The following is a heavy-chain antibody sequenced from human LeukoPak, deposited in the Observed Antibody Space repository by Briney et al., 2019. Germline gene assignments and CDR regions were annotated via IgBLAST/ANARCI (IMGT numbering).Heavy chain of an antibody. V-gene: IGHV3-21*04. D-gene: IGHD5-18*01. CDR1: GFTFSSYS. CDR2: ISSSSSYI. CDR3: AKARAMVTVVDY. J-gene: IGHJ4*02. Sequence: GGSLRLSCAASGFTFSSYSMNWVRQAPGKGLEWVSSISSSSSYIYYADSVKGRFTVSRDNSKNTLYLQMNSLRAEDTAVYYCAKARAMVTVVDYWGQGTLVTVSS.